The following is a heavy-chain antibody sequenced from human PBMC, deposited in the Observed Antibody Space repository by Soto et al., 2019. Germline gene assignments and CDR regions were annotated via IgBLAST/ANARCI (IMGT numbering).Heavy chain of an antibody. D-gene: IGHD1-1*01. CDR2: IYHSGST. CDR1: GGSISSGGYS. V-gene: IGHV4-30-2*01. Sequence: SETLSLTCAVSGGSISSGGYSWSWIRQPPGKGLEWIGYIYHSGSTYYNPSLKSRVTISVDRSKNQFSLKLSSVTAADTAVYYCARGKKTGRCTAFDYWGQGTLVTVSS. J-gene: IGHJ4*02. CDR3: ARGKKTGRCTAFDY.